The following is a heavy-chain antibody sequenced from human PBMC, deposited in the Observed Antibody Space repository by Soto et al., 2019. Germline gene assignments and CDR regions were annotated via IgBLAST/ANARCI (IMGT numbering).Heavy chain of an antibody. CDR1: GFSLSTSGVG. Sequence: QITLKESGPTLVKPTQTLTLTCTFSGFSLSTSGVGVGWIRQPPGKALEWLALIYWDDDKRYSPSLKSKLTIXXDXSXXQVVLTMTNTDPVDTATYYCAHAPPRRGSDWYFDLWGRGTLVTVSS. J-gene: IGHJ2*01. V-gene: IGHV2-5*02. D-gene: IGHD3-10*01. CDR2: IYWDDDK. CDR3: AHAPPRRGSDWYFDL.